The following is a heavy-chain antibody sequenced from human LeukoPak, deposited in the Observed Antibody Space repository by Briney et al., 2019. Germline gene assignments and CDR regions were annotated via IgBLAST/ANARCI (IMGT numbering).Heavy chain of an antibody. Sequence: GGSLRLSCAASGFTFSTYIMNWVRQTPGKGLEWVSSIGTSTSYIYYADSVKGRFTISRDNAKNSLYLQMNSLRAEDTAVYYCARGAVYYYDSSGYYYVLALNYYMDVWGKGTTVTVSS. CDR2: IGTSTSYI. CDR3: ARGAVYYYDSSGYYYVLALNYYMDV. J-gene: IGHJ6*03. D-gene: IGHD3-22*01. V-gene: IGHV3-21*01. CDR1: GFTFSTYI.